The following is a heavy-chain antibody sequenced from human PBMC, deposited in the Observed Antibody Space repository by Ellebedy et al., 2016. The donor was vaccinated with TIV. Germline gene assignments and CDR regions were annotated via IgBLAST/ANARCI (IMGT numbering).Heavy chain of an antibody. CDR2: INPSGGST. Sequence: AASVKVSCKASGYTFTSYYMHWVRQAPGQGLEWMGIINPSGGSTSYAQKFQGRVTMTRDTSTSPVYMELRRLRSDDTAVDYCARGFRYGSGSYFYDYGMDVWGQGTTVTVSS. V-gene: IGHV1-46*01. J-gene: IGHJ6*02. CDR1: GYTFTSYY. CDR3: ARGFRYGSGSYFYDYGMDV. D-gene: IGHD3-10*01.